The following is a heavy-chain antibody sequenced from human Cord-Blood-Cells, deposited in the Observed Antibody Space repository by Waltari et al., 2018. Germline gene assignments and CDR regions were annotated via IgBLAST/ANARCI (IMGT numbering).Heavy chain of an antibody. D-gene: IGHD2-2*01. CDR2: INHSGST. Sequence: QVQLQQWGAGLLKPSETLSLTCAVYGGSFSGYYWHWTRQPPGKGLEWIGEINHSGSTNYNPSLKRRVTISVDTSKNQFSLKLSSVTAADTAVYYCARGGIVVVPAAIYTFDYWGQGTLVTVSS. J-gene: IGHJ4*02. CDR1: GGSFSGYY. CDR3: ARGGIVVVPAAIYTFDY. V-gene: IGHV4-34*01.